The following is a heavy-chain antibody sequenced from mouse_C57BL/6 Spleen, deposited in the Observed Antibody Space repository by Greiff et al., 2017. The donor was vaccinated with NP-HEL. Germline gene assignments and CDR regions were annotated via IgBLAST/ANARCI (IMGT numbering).Heavy chain of an antibody. V-gene: IGHV1-22*01. Sequence: EVQLQQSGPELVKPGASVKMSCKASGYTFTDYNMHWVKQSHGKSLEWIGYINPNNGGTSYNQKFKGKATLTVNKSSRTAYMEIRSLTSEDSAVYYCARTYYGNWYFDVWGTGTTVTVSS. CDR2: INPNNGGT. D-gene: IGHD2-10*01. CDR1: GYTFTDYN. CDR3: ARTYYGNWYFDV. J-gene: IGHJ1*03.